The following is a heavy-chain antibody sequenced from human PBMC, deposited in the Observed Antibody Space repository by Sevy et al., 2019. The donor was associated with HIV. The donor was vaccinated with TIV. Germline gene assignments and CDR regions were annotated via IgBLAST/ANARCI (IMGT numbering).Heavy chain of an antibody. CDR3: AREGCTRPHDY. V-gene: IGHV3-21*04. J-gene: IGHJ4*02. D-gene: IGHD2-8*01. CDR1: GFPFSKYS. Sequence: GESLKISCAASGFPFSKYSMSWIRQTPGKGLEWVATFSFGCGQINYADSVKDRFTISRDDSRNTFYLQMNSLRSDDTAIYYCAREGCTRPHDYWGQGTVVTVSS. CDR2: FSFGCGQI.